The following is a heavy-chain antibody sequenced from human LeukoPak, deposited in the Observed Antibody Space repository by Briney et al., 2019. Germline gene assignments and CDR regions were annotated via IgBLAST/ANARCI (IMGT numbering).Heavy chain of an antibody. Sequence: GGSLRLSCAASGFTFSSYAMSWVRQAPGKGLEWVSGISGGGGGGGTYYADSVKGRSTISRDNSKNTLYLQMNSLRAEDTAVYYCAKGPRIIAAALGPFDYWGQGTLVTVSS. J-gene: IGHJ4*02. CDR2: ISGGGGGGGT. CDR3: AKGPRIIAAALGPFDY. D-gene: IGHD6-13*01. V-gene: IGHV3-23*01. CDR1: GFTFSSYA.